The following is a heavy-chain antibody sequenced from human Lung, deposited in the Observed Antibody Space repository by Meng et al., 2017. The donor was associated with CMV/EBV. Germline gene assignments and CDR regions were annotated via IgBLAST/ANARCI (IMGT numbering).Heavy chain of an antibody. J-gene: IGHJ6*02. D-gene: IGHD2-2*02. Sequence: SVKVSXKASGGTFSSYAISWVRQAPGQGLEWMGGIIPIFGTANYAQKFQGRVTITTDESTSTAYMELSSLRSEDTAVYYCASKAGVVPAAIPVYYYYGMDVWGQGXTVTGS. V-gene: IGHV1-69*05. CDR3: ASKAGVVPAAIPVYYYYGMDV. CDR1: GGTFSSYA. CDR2: IIPIFGTA.